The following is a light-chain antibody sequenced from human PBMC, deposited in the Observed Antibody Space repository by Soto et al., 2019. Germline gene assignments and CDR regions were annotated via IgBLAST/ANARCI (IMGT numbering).Light chain of an antibody. CDR3: QQSCSTPYT. V-gene: IGKV1-39*01. J-gene: IGKJ2*01. CDR1: QSISSY. CDR2: AAS. Sequence: DIQMTQSPSSLSASVGDRVTITCRASQSISSYLNWYQQKPGKAPKLLIYAASSLQSGVPSRFSGSRSGTDFTLNISSLQPEDYATYYCQQSCSTPYTFGQGTKLEIK.